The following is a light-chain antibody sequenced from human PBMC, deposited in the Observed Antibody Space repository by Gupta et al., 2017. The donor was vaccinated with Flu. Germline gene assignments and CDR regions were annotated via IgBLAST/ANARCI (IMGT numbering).Light chain of an antibody. V-gene: IGKV3-15*01. CDR3: QQDHNCPST. Sequence: PSTLSVSPGERATLSCRASQSLANNLAWYQQKPGQAPRLLIYGASTRGTGVPARFSGSGSGTDFTLTISSLQSEDFAVYYCQQDHNCPSTFGRGTKVEIK. CDR1: QSLANN. CDR2: GAS. J-gene: IGKJ1*01.